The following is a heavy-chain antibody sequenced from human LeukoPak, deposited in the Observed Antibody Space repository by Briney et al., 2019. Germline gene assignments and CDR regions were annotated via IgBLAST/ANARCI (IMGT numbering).Heavy chain of an antibody. D-gene: IGHD3-22*01. CDR3: ARQGYYYDSSGYEGWAFDI. CDR2: IYHSGGT. Sequence: SETLSLTCAVSGYSISSGYYWGWIRQPPGKGLEWIGSIYHSGGTYYNPSLKSRVTISVDTSKNQFSLKLSSVTAADTAVYYCARQGYYYDSSGYEGWAFDIWGQGTMVTVSS. V-gene: IGHV4-38-2*01. J-gene: IGHJ3*02. CDR1: GYSISSGYY.